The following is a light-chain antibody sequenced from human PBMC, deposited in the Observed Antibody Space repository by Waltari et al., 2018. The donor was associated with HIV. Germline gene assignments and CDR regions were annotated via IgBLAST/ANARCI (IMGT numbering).Light chain of an antibody. V-gene: IGKV3-15*01. J-gene: IGKJ2*01. CDR1: QTIGIN. Sequence: ETVMTQSPATLSVSPGERGIVSGRASQTIGINLAWYQQKPGQGPRLLIYGASTRATGIPGRFNGTGSGTEFTLTISGLQSEDFAIYYCQEYNSWPPRYTFGQGTKVEMK. CDR2: GAS. CDR3: QEYNSWPPRYT.